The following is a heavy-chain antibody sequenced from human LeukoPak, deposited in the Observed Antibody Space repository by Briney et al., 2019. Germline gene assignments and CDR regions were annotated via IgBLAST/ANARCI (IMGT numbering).Heavy chain of an antibody. CDR3: AINGEGDSGYGNFDY. CDR2: INWNSDSI. V-gene: IGHV3-9*01. CDR1: GFTFDDYA. Sequence: GGSLRLSCAVSGFTFDDYAMHWVRQVPGTGLEWVSGINWNSDSICYADSVKGRFTTSRDNAKNSLYLQMNSLRAEATAFYYCAINGEGDSGYGNFDYWGQGTLVTVSS. D-gene: IGHD5-12*01. J-gene: IGHJ4*02.